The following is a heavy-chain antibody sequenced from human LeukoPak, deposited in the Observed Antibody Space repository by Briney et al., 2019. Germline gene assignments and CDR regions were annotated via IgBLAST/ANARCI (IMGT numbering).Heavy chain of an antibody. D-gene: IGHD1-26*01. J-gene: IGHJ4*02. CDR3: AKGGKWDVTPFDY. CDR2: INDSGGST. V-gene: IGHV3-23*01. Sequence: GGSLRLSCAASGFTFSSYAMSWVRQAPGKGLEWVSTINDSGGSTHYADSVKGRFTISRDNSKNTLYLQVNSLRAEDTAVYYCAKGGKWDVTPFDYWGQGTLVTVSS. CDR1: GFTFSSYA.